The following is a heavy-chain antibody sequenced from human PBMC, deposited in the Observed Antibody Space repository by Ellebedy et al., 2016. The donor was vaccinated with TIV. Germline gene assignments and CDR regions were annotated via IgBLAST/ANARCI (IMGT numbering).Heavy chain of an antibody. CDR2: ISGSGVTT. Sequence: GGSLRLXXAASGFTFSRTAMSWVRQAPGKGLERVSVISGSGVTTDYADSVKGRFTISRDNSKNTLILQMNSLRAEDTAEYYCARQREGYNFHYFDSWGQGTLVTVSS. CDR1: GFTFSRTA. D-gene: IGHD5-24*01. J-gene: IGHJ4*02. V-gene: IGHV3-23*01. CDR3: ARQREGYNFHYFDS.